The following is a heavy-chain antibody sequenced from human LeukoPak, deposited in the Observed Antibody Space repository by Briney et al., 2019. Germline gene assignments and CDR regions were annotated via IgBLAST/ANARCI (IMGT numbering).Heavy chain of an antibody. Sequence: GGSLRLSCAASGFTFSSYGMHWVRQAPGKGLEWVAFIRYDGSNKYYADSVKGRFTISRDNSKNTLYLQMNSLRAEDTAVYYCATSEVTTNAGDHYWGQGTLVTVSS. V-gene: IGHV3-30*02. CDR3: ATSEVTTNAGDHY. CDR1: GFTFSSYG. J-gene: IGHJ4*02. CDR2: IRYDGSNK. D-gene: IGHD4-11*01.